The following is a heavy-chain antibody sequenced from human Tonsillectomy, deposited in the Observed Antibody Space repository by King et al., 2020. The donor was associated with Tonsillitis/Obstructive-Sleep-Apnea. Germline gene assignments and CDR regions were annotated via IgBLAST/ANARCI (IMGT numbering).Heavy chain of an antibody. J-gene: IGHJ2*01. CDR2: IIPIFGAS. Sequence: QLVQSGAEVKKPGSSVKVSCKASGGTFSNYAISWVRQAPGQGFEWMGGIIPIFGASNYAQKFQGRVTITADESTSTVYMELSSLRSEDTAVYYCARSGYCSGGSCYSVYWYCDLWGRGTLVTVSS. D-gene: IGHD2-15*01. CDR1: GGTFSNYA. V-gene: IGHV1-69*01. CDR3: ARSGYCSGGSCYSVYWYCDL.